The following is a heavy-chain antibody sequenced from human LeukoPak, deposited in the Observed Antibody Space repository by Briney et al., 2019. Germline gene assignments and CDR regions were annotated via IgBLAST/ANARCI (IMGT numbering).Heavy chain of an antibody. Sequence: GGSLRLSCAAPGFTFSSYEMSWVRQAPGKGLEWVSIISGSGGSANHADSVKGRFTISRDNSKNTLYLQMNSLRAEDTAVYYCAKPYYGSGSYYGFNYYAFDYWGQGTLVTVSS. D-gene: IGHD3-10*01. J-gene: IGHJ4*02. V-gene: IGHV3-23*01. CDR1: GFTFSSYE. CDR2: ISGSGGSA. CDR3: AKPYYGSGSYYGFNYYAFDY.